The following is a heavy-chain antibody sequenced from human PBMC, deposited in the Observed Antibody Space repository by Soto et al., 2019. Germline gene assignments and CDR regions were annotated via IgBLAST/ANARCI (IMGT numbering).Heavy chain of an antibody. Sequence: QVQLVESGGGVVQPGRSLRLSCAASGFTFSSYAMHWVRQAPGKGLEGVAVMSYDGSNKYYADSVKGRFTISRDNSKDTLYLQVNSLRAEDTAVYYCARDYYGSGNTIPGYWGQGTLVTVSS. CDR3: ARDYYGSGNTIPGY. D-gene: IGHD3-10*01. CDR1: GFTFSSYA. V-gene: IGHV3-30-3*01. J-gene: IGHJ4*02. CDR2: MSYDGSNK.